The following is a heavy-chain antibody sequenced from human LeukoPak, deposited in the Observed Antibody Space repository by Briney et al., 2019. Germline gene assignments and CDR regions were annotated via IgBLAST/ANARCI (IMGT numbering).Heavy chain of an antibody. J-gene: IGHJ4*02. CDR3: ARDKVTY. CDR2: INMDGSEK. Sequence: GGSLRLSXAASGFTFGNYWMSWVRHAPGKGPDWVVHINMDGSEKYYVYSVKGRITISKDNAKNSLYLQMNSLKVEDTADEYCARDKVTYWGPGTLVTVSS. CDR1: GFTFGNYW. V-gene: IGHV3-7*01.